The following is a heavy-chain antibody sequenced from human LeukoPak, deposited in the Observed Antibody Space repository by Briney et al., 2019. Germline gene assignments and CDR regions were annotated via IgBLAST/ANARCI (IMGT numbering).Heavy chain of an antibody. Sequence: GGSLRLSCAASGFTFSSYSMNWVRQAPGKGLEWVSHISSSSSTIYYADSVKGRFTISRDNAKNSLYLQMNSLRAEDTAVYYCAGVLRSYYFDYWGQGTLVTVSS. J-gene: IGHJ4*02. CDR3: AGVLRSYYFDY. CDR2: ISSSSSTI. V-gene: IGHV3-48*01. CDR1: GFTFSSYS. D-gene: IGHD4-17*01.